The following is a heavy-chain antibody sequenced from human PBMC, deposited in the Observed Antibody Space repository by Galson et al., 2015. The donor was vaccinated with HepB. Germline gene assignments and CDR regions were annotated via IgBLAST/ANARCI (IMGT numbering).Heavy chain of an antibody. CDR1: GFIFSNHD. J-gene: IGHJ4*02. Sequence: LRLSCAASGFIFSNHDMSWVRQAPGKGLEWVSGISVSGGSTYYADSVKGRFAISRDNSKNTLYLQMNSLRAEDTAVYYCAKLNNGWYHFDYWGQGTLVTVSS. CDR2: ISVSGGST. D-gene: IGHD6-19*01. V-gene: IGHV3-23*01. CDR3: AKLNNGWYHFDY.